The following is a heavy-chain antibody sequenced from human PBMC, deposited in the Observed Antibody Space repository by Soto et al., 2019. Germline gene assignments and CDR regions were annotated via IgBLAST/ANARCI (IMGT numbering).Heavy chain of an antibody. J-gene: IGHJ4*01. Sequence: PSETLSLTCAVSGGSISSGGYSWSWIRQPPGKGLEWIGYIYYSGSTNYNPSLKSRVTISADTSKNQFSLKLSSVTAADTAVYYCARYSAASGTYYFDYWGQGTLVTVSS. D-gene: IGHD6-13*01. V-gene: IGHV4-61*08. CDR3: ARYSAASGTYYFDY. CDR1: GGSISSGGYS. CDR2: IYYSGST.